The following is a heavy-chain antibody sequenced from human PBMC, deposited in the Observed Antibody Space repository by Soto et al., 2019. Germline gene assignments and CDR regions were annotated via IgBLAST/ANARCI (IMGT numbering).Heavy chain of an antibody. V-gene: IGHV1-18*04. CDR1: GYTFTSYG. Sequence: QVQLVQSGAEVKKPGASVKVSCKASGYTFTSYGISWVRQAPGQGLEWMGWISAYNGNTNYAQKLQGRVTMTTDTSTSTAYMELRSLRSDDTAVYYCARDYSYYYDSSAVPPMVPRHAFDLWCQGTMVTVSS. J-gene: IGHJ3*01. D-gene: IGHD3-22*01. CDR3: ARDYSYYYDSSAVPPMVPRHAFDL. CDR2: ISAYNGNT.